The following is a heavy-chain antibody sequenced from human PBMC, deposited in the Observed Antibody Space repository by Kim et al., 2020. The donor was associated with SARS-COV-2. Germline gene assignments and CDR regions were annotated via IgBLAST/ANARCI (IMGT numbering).Heavy chain of an antibody. D-gene: IGHD5-12*01. V-gene: IGHV4-4*07. CDR3: ARGLRGGGGYDWGSEI. J-gene: IGHJ4*02. Sequence: PSLKRRVTMSLDTSKNQVSLKLTSVTAADAAVYYCARGLRGGGGYDWGSEIWGQGALVTVSS.